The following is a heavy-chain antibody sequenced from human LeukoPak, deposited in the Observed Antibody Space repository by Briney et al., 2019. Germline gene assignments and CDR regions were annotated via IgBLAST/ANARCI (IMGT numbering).Heavy chain of an antibody. CDR1: GFTFSSYW. Sequence: GGSLRLSCAASGFTFSSYWMSWVRQAPGKGLERVANIKQDGSEKYYVDSVKGRFTISRDNAKNSLYLQMNSLRAEDTAVYYCARDRNDYVWGSYRLVGAFDIWGQGTMVTVSS. J-gene: IGHJ3*02. D-gene: IGHD3-16*02. V-gene: IGHV3-7*01. CDR2: IKQDGSEK. CDR3: ARDRNDYVWGSYRLVGAFDI.